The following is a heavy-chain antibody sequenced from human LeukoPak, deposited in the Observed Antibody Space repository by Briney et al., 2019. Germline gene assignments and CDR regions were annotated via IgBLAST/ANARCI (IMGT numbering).Heavy chain of an antibody. CDR2: IIPIFGTA. V-gene: IGHV1-69*13. CDR1: GYTFTSYA. J-gene: IGHJ5*02. CDR3: ARDTYSYYDILTGVSGQTRSSFDP. Sequence: SVKVSCKASGYTFTSYAISWVRQAPGQGLEWMGGIIPIFGTANYAQKFQGRVTITADESTSTAYMELSSLRSEDTAVYYCARDTYSYYDILTGVSGQTRSSFDPWGQGTLVTVSS. D-gene: IGHD3-9*01.